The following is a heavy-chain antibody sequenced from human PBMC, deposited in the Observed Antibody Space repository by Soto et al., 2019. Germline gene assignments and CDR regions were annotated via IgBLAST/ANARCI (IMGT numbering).Heavy chain of an antibody. D-gene: IGHD1-26*01. CDR1: GYTFTNYY. V-gene: IGHV1-46*01. CDR2: INPSGGST. J-gene: IGHJ4*02. CDR3: ARVRGSYSPFDY. Sequence: QVQLVQSGAEVKKPGASVKVSCKASGYTFTNYYIHWVRQAPGQGLEWMGIINPSGGSTSYTQKFQGRVTMIRDTSTSTVYMELSSLRSEDTAVYYCARVRGSYSPFDYWGQGTLVTVSS.